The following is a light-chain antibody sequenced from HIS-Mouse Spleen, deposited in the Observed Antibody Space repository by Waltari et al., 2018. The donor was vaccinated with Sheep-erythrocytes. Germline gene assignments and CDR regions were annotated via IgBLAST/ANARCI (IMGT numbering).Light chain of an antibody. CDR2: AAS. CDR1: QSISSY. Sequence: DIQMTQPPPSLSASVGDRVPITCRASQSISSYLNWYQQKPGKAPKLLIYAASSLQSGVPSRFSGSGSGTDFTLTISSLQPEDFATYYCQQSYSTPQFTFGPGTKVDIK. CDR3: QQSYSTPQFT. J-gene: IGKJ3*01. V-gene: IGKV1-39*01.